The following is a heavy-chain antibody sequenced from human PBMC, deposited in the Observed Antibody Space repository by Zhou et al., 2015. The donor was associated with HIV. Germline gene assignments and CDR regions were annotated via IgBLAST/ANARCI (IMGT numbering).Heavy chain of an antibody. CDR3: ARSSGNYDFAFDI. D-gene: IGHD3-22*01. J-gene: IGHJ3*02. V-gene: IGHV1-69*01. CDR1: GGTFSNYA. CDR2: IIPMFETA. Sequence: QVQLVQSGTEVKKPGSSVKVSCKASGGTFSNYAISWVRQAPGQGLEWMGGIIPMFETANYAQKFQGRLTITADESTSTAYMELSSLRSEDAAVYYCARSSGNYDFAFDIWGQGTRVIVSS.